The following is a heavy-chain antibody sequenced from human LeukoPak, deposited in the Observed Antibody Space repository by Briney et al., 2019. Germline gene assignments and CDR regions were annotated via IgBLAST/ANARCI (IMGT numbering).Heavy chain of an antibody. CDR2: IHHSGST. V-gene: IGHV4-38-2*01. CDR1: SYSISSDYY. D-gene: IGHD6-13*01. J-gene: IGHJ4*02. Sequence: PSETLSLTCSVSSYSISSDYYWNWIRQSPGKGLEWIGSIHHSGSTYYNPSLKSRVTISVDRSKNQFSLRLSSVTAADTAVYYCARYSSSWYYFDYWGPGTLVTVSS. CDR3: ARYSSSWYYFDY.